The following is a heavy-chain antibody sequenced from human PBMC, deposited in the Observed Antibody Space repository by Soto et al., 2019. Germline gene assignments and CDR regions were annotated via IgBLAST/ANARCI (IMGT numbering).Heavy chain of an antibody. V-gene: IGHV1-18*01. Sequence: QVQLVQSGAEVKKPGASVKVSCKASGYTFTSYGISWVRQAPGQGLEWMGWISASIGNTNYAQKLQGRVTMTTDTSTSTAYMELRSLRSDDTAVYYCARDSTTDNRYCSGGSCYSESWFDPWGQGTLVTVSS. CDR2: ISASIGNT. CDR1: GYTFTSYG. D-gene: IGHD2-15*01. CDR3: ARDSTTDNRYCSGGSCYSESWFDP. J-gene: IGHJ5*02.